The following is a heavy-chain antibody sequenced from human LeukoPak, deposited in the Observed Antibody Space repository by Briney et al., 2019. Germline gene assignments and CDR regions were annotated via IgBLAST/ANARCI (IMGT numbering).Heavy chain of an antibody. CDR2: IIPIFGTA. D-gene: IGHD5-12*01. CDR3: ARGAGGYSGYDAHYYFDY. V-gene: IGHV1-69*13. Sequence: SVKVSCKASGGTFSSYAISWVRQAPGQGLEWMGGIIPIFGTANYAQKYQGRVTITADESTSTAYMELSSLRSEDTAVYYCARGAGGYSGYDAHYYFDYWGQGTLVTVSS. J-gene: IGHJ4*02. CDR1: GGTFSSYA.